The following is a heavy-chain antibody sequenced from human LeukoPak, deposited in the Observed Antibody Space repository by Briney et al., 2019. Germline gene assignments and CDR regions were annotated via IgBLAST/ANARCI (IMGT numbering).Heavy chain of an antibody. CDR2: ISYDGSNK. V-gene: IGHV3-30*18. Sequence: GGSLRLSCAASGFTFSSYGMHWVRQAPGKGLEWVAVISYDGSNKYYADSVKGRFTISRDNSKNTLYLQMNSLRAEDTAVYYCAKPPKRYCSGGSCYSFDYWGQGTLVTVSS. CDR1: GFTFSSYG. CDR3: AKPPKRYCSGGSCYSFDY. D-gene: IGHD2-15*01. J-gene: IGHJ4*02.